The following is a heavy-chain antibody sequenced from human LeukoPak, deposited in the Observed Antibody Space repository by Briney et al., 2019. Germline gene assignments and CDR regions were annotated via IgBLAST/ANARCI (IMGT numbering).Heavy chain of an antibody. D-gene: IGHD4-17*01. V-gene: IGHV4-31*03. CDR3: ARGYGDFQH. J-gene: IGHJ1*01. CDR2: IYYTGST. Sequence: SETLSLTCTVSGGSISSGAYYWSWIRQHPGKGLEWIGYIYYTGSTYYNPSVKSRVSISADTSKNQFSLKLSSVTAADTAVYYCARGYGDFQHWGQGTLVTVSS. CDR1: GGSISSGAYY.